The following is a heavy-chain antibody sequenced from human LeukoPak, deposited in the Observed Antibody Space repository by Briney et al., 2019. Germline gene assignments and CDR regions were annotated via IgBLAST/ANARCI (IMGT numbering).Heavy chain of an antibody. Sequence: GGSLRLSCAASGFVFSTYGMHWARQAPGKGLEWVAVIWSHGNTKKYADSVTGRFTISRDNPKNTVYLEMNSLRVEDTAVYYCARWDYSAAARRSGDYSMDVWGQGTTVTVSS. J-gene: IGHJ6*02. D-gene: IGHD3-3*01. CDR3: ARWDYSAAARRSGDYSMDV. V-gene: IGHV3-33*01. CDR1: GFVFSTYG. CDR2: IWSHGNTK.